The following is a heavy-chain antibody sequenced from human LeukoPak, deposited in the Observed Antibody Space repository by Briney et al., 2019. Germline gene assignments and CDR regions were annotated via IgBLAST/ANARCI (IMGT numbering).Heavy chain of an antibody. J-gene: IGHJ4*02. V-gene: IGHV4-38-2*02. CDR3: ARVGSPLWFGELLYGLFDY. CDR2: IYHSGST. D-gene: IGHD3-10*01. Sequence: SETLSLTCTVSGYSISSGYCWGWIRQPPGKGLEWIGSIYHSGSTYYNPSLKSRVTISVDTSKNQFSLKLSSVTAADTAVYYCARVGSPLWFGELLYGLFDYWGQGTLVTVSS. CDR1: GYSISSGYC.